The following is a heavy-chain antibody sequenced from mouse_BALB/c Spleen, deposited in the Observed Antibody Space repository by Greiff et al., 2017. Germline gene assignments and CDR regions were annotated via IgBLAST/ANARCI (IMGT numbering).Heavy chain of an antibody. V-gene: IGHV5-17*02. CDR3: ARERGDYDEDAMDY. CDR1: GFTFSSFG. CDR2: ISSGSSTI. D-gene: IGHD2-4*01. J-gene: IGHJ4*01. Sequence: EVKLVESGGGLVQPGGSRKLSCAASGFTFSSFGMHWVRQAPEKGLEWVAYISSGSSTIYYADTVKGRFTISRDNPKNTLFLQMTSLRSEDTAMYYCARERGDYDEDAMDYWGQGTSVTVSS.